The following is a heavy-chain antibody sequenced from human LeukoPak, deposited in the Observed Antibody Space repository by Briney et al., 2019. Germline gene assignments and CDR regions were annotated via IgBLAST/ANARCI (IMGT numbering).Heavy chain of an antibody. J-gene: IGHJ4*02. V-gene: IGHV3-23*01. CDR1: GFTFSSYA. Sequence: PGGSLRLSCAASGFTFSSYAMHWVRLAPGKGLEWVSAISGSGGSTYYADSVKGRFTISRDNSKNTLYLQMNSLRAEDTAVYYCAKCGEWLDLVHYFDYWGQGTLVTVSS. CDR2: ISGSGGST. D-gene: IGHD5-12*01. CDR3: AKCGEWLDLVHYFDY.